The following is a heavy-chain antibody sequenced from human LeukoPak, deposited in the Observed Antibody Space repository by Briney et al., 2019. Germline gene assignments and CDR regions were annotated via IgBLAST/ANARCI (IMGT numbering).Heavy chain of an antibody. CDR1: GYTFTGHY. CDR3: ARWRGYSSGWSGPLDD. V-gene: IGHV1-2*02. D-gene: IGHD6-13*01. Sequence: ASVKVSCKASGYTFTGHYLHWVRQAPGQGLEWMGWIDTKSGDPKYAQRFQGRVAMTRDTSINTGYMELRSLTSDDTAVYYCARWRGYSSGWSGPLDDWGQGTLVTVSS. CDR2: IDTKSGDP. J-gene: IGHJ4*02.